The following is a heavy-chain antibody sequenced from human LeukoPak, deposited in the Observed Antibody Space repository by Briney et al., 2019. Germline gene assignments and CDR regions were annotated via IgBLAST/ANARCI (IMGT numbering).Heavy chain of an antibody. Sequence: PETLSLTCAVYGGSFSGYYWSWIRQPPGKGLEWIGEINHSGSTNYNPSLKSRVTISVDTSKNQFSLKLSSVTAADTVVYYCASLMTTVTTSGDYWGQGTLVTVSS. CDR1: GGSFSGYY. CDR2: INHSGST. J-gene: IGHJ4*02. V-gene: IGHV4-34*01. CDR3: ASLMTTVTTSGDY. D-gene: IGHD4-17*01.